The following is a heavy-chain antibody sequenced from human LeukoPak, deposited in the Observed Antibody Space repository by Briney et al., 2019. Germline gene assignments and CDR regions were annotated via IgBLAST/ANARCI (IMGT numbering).Heavy chain of an antibody. D-gene: IGHD5-24*01. CDR2: ISTSSIYI. CDR3: ASQAYNTDY. V-gene: IGHV3-21*01. J-gene: IGHJ4*02. CDR1: GFTFSSYS. Sequence: GGSLRLSCAASGFTFSSYSMNWVRQPPGKGLEWVSSISTSSIYIYYADSVKGRFAISRGNAKNSLYLQMNSLRAEDTAVYYCASQAYNTDYWGQGTLVTVSS.